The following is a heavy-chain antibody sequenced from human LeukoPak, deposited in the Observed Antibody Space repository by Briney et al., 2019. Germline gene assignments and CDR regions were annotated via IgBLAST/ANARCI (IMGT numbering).Heavy chain of an antibody. Sequence: ASVKVSCKASGYTFTSYGISWVRQAPGQGLEWMGWISAYNGNTNYAQKLQGRVTMTRDTSISTAYMDLSSLRSDDTALYYCARGGIPHYYYYMDVWGKGTTVTVSS. CDR2: ISAYNGNT. D-gene: IGHD1-1*01. CDR1: GYTFTSYG. CDR3: ARGGIPHYYYYMDV. J-gene: IGHJ6*03. V-gene: IGHV1-18*01.